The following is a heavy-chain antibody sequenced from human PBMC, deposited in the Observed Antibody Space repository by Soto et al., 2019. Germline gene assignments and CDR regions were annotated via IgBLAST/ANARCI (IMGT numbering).Heavy chain of an antibody. Sequence: QVQLQESGPGLVKPSQTLSLTCTVSGGSISSGGYYWSWIRQHPGKGLEWTGYIYYSGSTYYNPSLKSRVTISVDTSKNQFSLKLSSVTAADTAVYYCARRWLQGLYAFDIWGQGTMVTVSS. CDR1: GGSISSGGYY. V-gene: IGHV4-31*03. D-gene: IGHD5-12*01. CDR2: IYYSGST. J-gene: IGHJ3*02. CDR3: ARRWLQGLYAFDI.